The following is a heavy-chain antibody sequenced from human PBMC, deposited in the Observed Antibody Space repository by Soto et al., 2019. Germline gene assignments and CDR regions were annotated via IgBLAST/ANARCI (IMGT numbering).Heavy chain of an antibody. D-gene: IGHD3-10*01. J-gene: IGHJ5*02. CDR1: GDSINSYY. CDR2: VSHIWGS. V-gene: IGHV4-59*08. Sequence: SETLSLTCTVPGDSINSYYWSWIRQPPGKEMEWIGYVSHIWGSAYNPSLQSRVAISLDTSKSQFSLKLTSVTVADTAVYYCARLLWSHPNWFDPWGQGTLVTVSS. CDR3: ARLLWSHPNWFDP.